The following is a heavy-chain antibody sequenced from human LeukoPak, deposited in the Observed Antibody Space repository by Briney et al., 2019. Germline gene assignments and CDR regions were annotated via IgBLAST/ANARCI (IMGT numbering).Heavy chain of an antibody. J-gene: IGHJ5*02. CDR3: ARRKGIGGYKDWFDP. D-gene: IGHD6-19*01. CDR1: SGSISTFY. V-gene: IGHV4-59*08. CDR2: INYSGSA. Sequence: SETLSLTCTVSSGSISTFYWRWIRQPPGKGLEWIGYINYSGSAGYNPSLKSRVTMSVDTSRNQFSLKLRSVTAADTAMYYCARRKGIGGYKDWFDPWGQGTLVTVSS.